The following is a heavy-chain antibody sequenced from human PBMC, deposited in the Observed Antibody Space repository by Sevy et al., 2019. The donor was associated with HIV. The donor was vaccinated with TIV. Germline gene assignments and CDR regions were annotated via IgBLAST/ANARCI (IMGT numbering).Heavy chain of an antibody. D-gene: IGHD6-13*01. CDR2: IYTSGST. J-gene: IGHJ4*02. V-gene: IGHV4-4*07. CDR3: ALTGYSSSWTPGDY. Sequence: SETLSLTCTVSGGSIGSYYWSWIRQPAGKGLEWIGRIYTSGSTNYNPSLKSRVTMSVDTSKNQFSLKLSSVTAADTAVYYCALTGYSSSWTPGDYWGQGTLVTVSS. CDR1: GGSIGSYY.